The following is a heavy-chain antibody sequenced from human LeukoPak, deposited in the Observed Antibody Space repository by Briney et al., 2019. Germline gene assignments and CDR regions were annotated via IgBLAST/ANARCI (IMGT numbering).Heavy chain of an antibody. J-gene: IGHJ4*02. CDR2: ISYDGSNK. CDR3: ARGRHDFWSGDL. D-gene: IGHD3-3*01. Sequence: GGSLRLSCAATGFTFSSYAMHWVRQAPGKGLEWVAVISYDGSNKYYADSVKGRFTISRDNSKNTLYVQMNSLRVDDTAVYYCARGRHDFWSGDLWGQGTLVIVSS. CDR1: GFTFSSYA. V-gene: IGHV3-30*04.